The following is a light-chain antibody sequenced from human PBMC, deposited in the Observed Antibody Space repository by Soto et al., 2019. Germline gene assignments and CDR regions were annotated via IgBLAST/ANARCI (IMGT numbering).Light chain of an antibody. CDR3: QSYDSSLSALYV. CDR1: SSNIGAGYD. CDR2: GNS. V-gene: IGLV1-40*01. Sequence: QSVLTQPPSVSGAPGQRVTISCTGSSSNIGAGYDVHWYQQLPGTAPKLLIYGNSNRPSGVPDRFSGSKSGTSASLAITGXXXXDXADYYCQSYDSSLSALYVFGTGTKLTVL. J-gene: IGLJ1*01.